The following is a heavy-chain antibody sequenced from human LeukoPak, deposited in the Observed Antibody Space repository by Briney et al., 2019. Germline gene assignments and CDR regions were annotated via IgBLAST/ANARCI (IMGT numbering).Heavy chain of an antibody. V-gene: IGHV3-21*01. CDR3: ASSVGIAAAGTPWAFDY. CDR2: ISSSSSYI. D-gene: IGHD6-13*01. CDR1: GFTFSTYS. J-gene: IGHJ4*02. Sequence: GGSLRLSCAASGFTFSTYSMSWVRQAPGKGLEWVSSISSSSSYIYYADSVKGRFTISRDNAKNSLYLQMNSLRAEDTAVYYCASSVGIAAAGTPWAFDYWGQGTLVTVSS.